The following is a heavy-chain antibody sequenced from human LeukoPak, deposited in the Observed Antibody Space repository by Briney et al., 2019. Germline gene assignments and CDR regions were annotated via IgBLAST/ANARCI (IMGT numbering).Heavy chain of an antibody. Sequence: SVKVSCKASGGTFSSYAISWVRQAPGQGLEWMGGIIPIFGTANYAQKFQGRVTITADESTSTAYMELSSLRSEDTAVYYCARVPAYDFWSGNWFDPWGQGTLVTVSS. J-gene: IGHJ5*02. V-gene: IGHV1-69*13. D-gene: IGHD3-3*01. CDR3: ARVPAYDFWSGNWFDP. CDR2: IIPIFGTA. CDR1: GGTFSSYA.